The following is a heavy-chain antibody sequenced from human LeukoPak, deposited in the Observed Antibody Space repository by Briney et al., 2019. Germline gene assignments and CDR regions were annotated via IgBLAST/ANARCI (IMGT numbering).Heavy chain of an antibody. CDR1: GFSFSSYW. CDR2: IKQDGSEK. J-gene: IGHJ4*02. Sequence: PGGSLRLSCAASGFSFSSYWMSWVRQAPGKGLEWVANIKQDGSEKYYVDSVKGRFTISRDNAKNSLYLQVNSLRAEDTAVYYCARVVSSGWYRNYFDYWGQGTLVTVSS. CDR3: ARVVSSGWYRNYFDY. D-gene: IGHD6-19*01. V-gene: IGHV3-7*01.